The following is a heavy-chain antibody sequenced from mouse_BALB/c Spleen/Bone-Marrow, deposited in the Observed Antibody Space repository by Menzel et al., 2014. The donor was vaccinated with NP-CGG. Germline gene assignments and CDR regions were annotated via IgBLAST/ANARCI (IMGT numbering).Heavy chain of an antibody. CDR1: GYTFTSYY. CDR2: INPSNGGT. J-gene: IGHJ2*01. CDR3: TRGRTWDFDY. Sequence: QVQLQQSGAELVKPGASVKLSCKASGYTFTSYYMYWVKQRPGQGLEWIGEINPSNGGTNFNEKFKSRATLTVDKSSRTAYMQLSSLTSEDSAVYYCTRGRTWDFDYWGQGTTLTVSS. D-gene: IGHD4-1*01. V-gene: IGHV1S81*02.